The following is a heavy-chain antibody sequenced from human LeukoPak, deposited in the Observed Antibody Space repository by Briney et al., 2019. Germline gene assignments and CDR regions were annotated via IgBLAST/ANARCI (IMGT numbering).Heavy chain of an antibody. J-gene: IGHJ6*03. CDR2: MNPNSGNT. CDR1: GYTFTSYD. D-gene: IGHD1-20*01. Sequence: ASVKVSCKASGYTFTSYDINWVRQATGQGLEWMGRMNPNSGNTGYAQKFRGRVTMTRNTSISTAYMELSSLRSEDTAVYYCAINNWNDGYMDVWGRGTTVTVSS. CDR3: AINNWNDGYMDV. V-gene: IGHV1-8*01.